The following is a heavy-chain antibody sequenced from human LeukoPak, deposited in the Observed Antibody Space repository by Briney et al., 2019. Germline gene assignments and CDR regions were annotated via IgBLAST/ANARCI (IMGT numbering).Heavy chain of an antibody. CDR2: IYTSGST. Sequence: SETLSLTCTVSGGSISSYYWSWIRQPPGKGLEWIGYIYTSGSTNYNPSLKSRVTISVDTSKNQFSLKLSSVTAADTAVYYCARIFCEYCTTGANSYYYYYMDVWGKGTTVTVSS. V-gene: IGHV4-4*09. J-gene: IGHJ6*03. CDR3: ARIFCEYCTTGANSYYYYYMDV. CDR1: GGSISSYY. D-gene: IGHD2-8*01.